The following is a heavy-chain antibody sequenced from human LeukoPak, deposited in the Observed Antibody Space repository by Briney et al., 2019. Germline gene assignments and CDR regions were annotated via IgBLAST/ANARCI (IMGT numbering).Heavy chain of an antibody. V-gene: IGHV3-53*01. J-gene: IGHJ4*02. CDR1: GFTVSGNY. CDR3: ARGGDPMIVVVISEPLDY. D-gene: IGHD3-22*01. Sequence: PGGSLRLSCAVSGFTVSGNYMSWVRQAPGKGPEWVSLIYSGGTTYYADSVKGRFTISRDNAKNSLYLQMNSLRAEDTAVYYCARGGDPMIVVVISEPLDYWGQGTLVTVSS. CDR2: IYSGGTT.